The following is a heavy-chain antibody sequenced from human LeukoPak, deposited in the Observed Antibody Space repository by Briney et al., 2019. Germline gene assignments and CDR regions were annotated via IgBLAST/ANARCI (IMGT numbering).Heavy chain of an antibody. CDR1: RFTFSSYW. D-gene: IGHD3-16*01. CDR2: IKQDGSEK. Sequence: GGSLRLSCAASRFTFSSYWMSWVRQAPGKGLEWVANIKQDGSEKYYVDSVKGRFTISRGNAKNSLYLQMNSLRVEDTAVYYCARDRGEFDPWGQGTLVTVSS. V-gene: IGHV3-7*03. CDR3: ARDRGEFDP. J-gene: IGHJ5*02.